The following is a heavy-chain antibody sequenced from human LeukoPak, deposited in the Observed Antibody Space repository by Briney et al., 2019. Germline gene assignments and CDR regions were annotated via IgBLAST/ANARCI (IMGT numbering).Heavy chain of an antibody. CDR2: VYYTGLT. Sequence: SETLSLTCTVSGDSFSTYYWNWMRQPPGKGLEWIGYVYYTGLTNYNPSLKSRVTISVDTSKNQFSLNLTSVTTADTAVYYCARDFRKRDFWSASDYWGEGTLVTVSS. V-gene: IGHV4-59*01. D-gene: IGHD3-3*01. CDR3: ARDFRKRDFWSASDY. CDR1: GDSFSTYY. J-gene: IGHJ4*02.